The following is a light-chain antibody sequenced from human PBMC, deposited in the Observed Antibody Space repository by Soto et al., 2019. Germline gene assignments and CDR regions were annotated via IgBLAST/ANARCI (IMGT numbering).Light chain of an antibody. Sequence: QSVLTQPPSASGTPGQRVTISCSGSSSNIGSNPVNWYQQLPGTAPKLLIYTNNQRPSGVPDRFSGSKSGTSASLAISGLQSEDEADYYCAAWDDSLHGPVFGGGTKVTVL. CDR2: TNN. CDR3: AAWDDSLHGPV. CDR1: SSNIGSNP. J-gene: IGLJ2*01. V-gene: IGLV1-44*01.